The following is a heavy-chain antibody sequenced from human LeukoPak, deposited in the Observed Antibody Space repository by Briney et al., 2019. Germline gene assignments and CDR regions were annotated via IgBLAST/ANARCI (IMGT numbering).Heavy chain of an antibody. J-gene: IGHJ4*02. D-gene: IGHD6-13*01. V-gene: IGHV3-23*01. CDR2: INGSGGGT. CDR3: AKCKRRSSWYSHYFDY. CDR1: GFTFSRYA. Sequence: GGSLRLSCAASGFTFSRYAMNWVRQAPGKGLEWVSSINGSGGGTYYADSVKGRFTISRDNSKNTLYLQMNSLRAEDTAVYYCAKCKRRSSWYSHYFDYWGQGTLVTVSS.